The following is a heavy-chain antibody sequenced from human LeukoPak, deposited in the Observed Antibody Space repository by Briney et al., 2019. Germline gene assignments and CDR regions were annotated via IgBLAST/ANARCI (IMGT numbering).Heavy chain of an antibody. CDR1: GFSFSASG. J-gene: IGHJ4*02. Sequence: GGSLRLSCSASGFSFSASGMHWVRQAPGKGLDYISSINKLGTTTYYADSVKGRFTISRDNSKNTLYLQMSHLRVEDSSVYYCVKDRGGSGWSPFDFWGLGTLVSVSS. CDR3: VKDRGGSGWSPFDF. D-gene: IGHD6-13*01. CDR2: INKLGTTT. V-gene: IGHV3-64D*08.